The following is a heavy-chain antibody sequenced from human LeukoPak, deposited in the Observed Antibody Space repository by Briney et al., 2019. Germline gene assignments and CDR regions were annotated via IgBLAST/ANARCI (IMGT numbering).Heavy chain of an antibody. CDR1: GGSISSYY. D-gene: IGHD3-3*01. J-gene: IGHJ3*02. V-gene: IGHV4-59*01. Sequence: PSETLSLTCTVSGGSISSYYWSWIRQPPGKGLEWIGYIYYSGSTNYNPSLKSRVTISVDTSKNQFSLKLSSVTAADTAVYYCARSPIRGAFDIWGQGTMVTVSS. CDR2: IYYSGST. CDR3: ARSPIRGAFDI.